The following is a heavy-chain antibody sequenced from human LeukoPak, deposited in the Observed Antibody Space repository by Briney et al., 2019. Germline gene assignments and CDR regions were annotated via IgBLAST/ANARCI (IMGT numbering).Heavy chain of an antibody. CDR3: ARGPLDYSFDY. V-gene: IGHV4-39*07. D-gene: IGHD4-11*01. Sequence: SETLSLTCSVSGDSISTSSYYWGWIRQPPGKGLEWIGSIYYSGSTYYNPSLKSRVTISVDTSKNQFSLKLSSVTAADTAVYYCARGPLDYSFDYWGQGTLVTVSS. CDR2: IYYSGST. CDR1: GDSISTSSYY. J-gene: IGHJ4*02.